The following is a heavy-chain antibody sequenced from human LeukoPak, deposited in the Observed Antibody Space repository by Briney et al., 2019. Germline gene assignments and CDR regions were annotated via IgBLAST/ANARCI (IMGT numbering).Heavy chain of an antibody. CDR2: IYYSGST. V-gene: IGHV4-59*01. CDR1: GGSISSYY. Sequence: PSETLSLTCTVSGGSISSYYWSWIRQPPGKGLEWIGYIYYSGSTNYNPSLKSRVTISVDTSKNQFSLKLSSVTAADTAVYYCATLSLIAAAGTWGQGTLVTVSS. D-gene: IGHD6-13*01. CDR3: ATLSLIAAAGT. J-gene: IGHJ4*02.